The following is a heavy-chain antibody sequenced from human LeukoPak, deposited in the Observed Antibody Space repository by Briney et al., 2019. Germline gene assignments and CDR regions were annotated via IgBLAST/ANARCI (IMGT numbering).Heavy chain of an antibody. CDR1: GFTFSSYS. Sequence: GGSLRLSCAASGFTFSSYSMNWVRQAPGKGLEWVSYISSSSSTIYYADSVKGRFTISRDNAKNSLYLQMNSLRTEDTAVYYCARDGKALGADYWGQGTLVTVSS. J-gene: IGHJ4*02. V-gene: IGHV3-48*04. CDR3: ARDGKALGADY. D-gene: IGHD3-16*01. CDR2: ISSSSSTI.